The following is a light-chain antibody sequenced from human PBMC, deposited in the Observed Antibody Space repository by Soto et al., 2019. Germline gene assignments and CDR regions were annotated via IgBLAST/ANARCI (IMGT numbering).Light chain of an antibody. CDR3: QQYNSYPFT. J-gene: IGKJ3*01. Sequence: DIQMTQSPSTLSASVGDRVTITCRASQSISGWLAWYQQKSGKAPKLLIYNASYLESGVPSRFTGSGSGTELTLTIISLQPDDFATYYCQQYNSYPFTFGPGTKVDIK. CDR1: QSISGW. CDR2: NAS. V-gene: IGKV1-5*03.